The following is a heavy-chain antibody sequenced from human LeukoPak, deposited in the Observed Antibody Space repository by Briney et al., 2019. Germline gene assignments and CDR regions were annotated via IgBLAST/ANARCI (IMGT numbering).Heavy chain of an antibody. CDR3: ARTPYCGDDCYVDY. D-gene: IGHD2-21*02. J-gene: IGHJ4*02. V-gene: IGHV2-70*04. CDR1: GFSLSTSGMR. Sequence: SGPTLVNPTQTLTLTCTFSGFSLSTSGMRVSWIRQPPGKALEWLARIDWDDDKFYSTSLKTRLTISKDTSKNQVVLTMTNMDPVDTATYYCARTPYCGDDCYVDYWGQGTLVTVSS. CDR2: IDWDDDK.